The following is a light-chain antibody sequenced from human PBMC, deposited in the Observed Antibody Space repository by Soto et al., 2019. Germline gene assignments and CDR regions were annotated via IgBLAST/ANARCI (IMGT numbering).Light chain of an antibody. Sequence: IQMTQSPSSLSASVFDRSTITLRASQSIDRWLAWYQQRPGKAPKILIYHASSLETGVPSRFSGSGSGTEFTLTISSLEPEDFAVYYCQQRSSWPLTFGGGTKVDI. CDR2: HAS. CDR3: QQRSSWPLT. J-gene: IGKJ4*01. CDR1: QSIDRW. V-gene: IGKV1-5*01.